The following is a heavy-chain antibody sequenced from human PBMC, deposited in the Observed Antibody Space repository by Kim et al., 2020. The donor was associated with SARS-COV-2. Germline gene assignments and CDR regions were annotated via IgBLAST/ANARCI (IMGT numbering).Heavy chain of an antibody. Sequence: GGSLRLSCAASGFTFSSYAMHWVRQAPGKGLEWVAVISYDGSNKYYADSVKGRFTISRDNSKNTLYLQMNSLRAEDTAVYYCACLEIVVVIEFDPWGQGTLVTVSS. V-gene: IGHV3-30-3*01. CDR2: ISYDGSNK. D-gene: IGHD2-21*01. CDR1: GFTFSSYA. J-gene: IGHJ5*02. CDR3: ACLEIVVVIEFDP.